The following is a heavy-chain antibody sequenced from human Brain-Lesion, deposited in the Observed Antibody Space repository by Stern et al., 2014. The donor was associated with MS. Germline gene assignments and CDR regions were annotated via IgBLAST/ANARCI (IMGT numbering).Heavy chain of an antibody. Sequence: VQLVESGPGLVKPSETLSLTCTVAGGSVSSTSYAWAWIRQPPGKGLEWIGTIYYSGNTHYSPSLQSRLTLSLDTSQNQVSLHLRFVTAADTAVYYCAGEEDIRYCSGGSCTGNWFDPWGQGTLVTVSS. CDR1: GGSVSSTSYA. CDR2: IYYSGNT. CDR3: AGEEDIRYCSGGSCTGNWFDP. J-gene: IGHJ5*02. D-gene: IGHD2-15*01. V-gene: IGHV4-39*01.